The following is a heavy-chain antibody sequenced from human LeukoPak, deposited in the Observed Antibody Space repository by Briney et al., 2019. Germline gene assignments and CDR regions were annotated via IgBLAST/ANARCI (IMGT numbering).Heavy chain of an antibody. J-gene: IGHJ4*02. Sequence: GGSLRLSCEVSGLSVRNEFMNWVRQSSGRGLEWVSAMYRDGSSDYADSARDRFTISRDNSKNIVFLHMKTLRVDDTAIYYCARDKRRYFDWWGQGTLVTVSS. CDR2: MYRDGSS. CDR1: GLSVRNEF. D-gene: IGHD3-9*01. V-gene: IGHV3-66*01. CDR3: ARDKRRYFDW.